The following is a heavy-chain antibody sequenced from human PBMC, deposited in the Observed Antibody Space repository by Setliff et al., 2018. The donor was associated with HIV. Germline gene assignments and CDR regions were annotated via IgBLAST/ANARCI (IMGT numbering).Heavy chain of an antibody. CDR3: ARGHGVYSGSYLAVYFDY. Sequence: SETLSLTCAVYGGSFSGYYWSWLRQPPGKGLEWIGEIKHSGNTNYKPSLKSRGTITVDMSKNQVSLKVSSVTAADTAVYYCARGHGVYSGSYLAVYFDYWGQGTLVTVSS. CDR1: GGSFSGYY. CDR2: IKHSGNT. V-gene: IGHV4-34*01. J-gene: IGHJ4*02. D-gene: IGHD1-26*01.